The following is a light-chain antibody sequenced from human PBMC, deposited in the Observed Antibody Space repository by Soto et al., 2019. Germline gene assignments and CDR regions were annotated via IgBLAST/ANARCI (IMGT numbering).Light chain of an antibody. Sequence: QSVLTQPRSVSGSPGQSVAISCTGTTSDVGGYDYVSWHQQHPGKAPELIIFDVSKRPSGVPDRFSGSKSGNTASLTISGLHAEDEAAYFCCSYAGDFYVFGSGSKVTDL. CDR3: CSYAGDFYV. J-gene: IGLJ1*01. CDR2: DVS. V-gene: IGLV2-11*01. CDR1: TSDVGGYDY.